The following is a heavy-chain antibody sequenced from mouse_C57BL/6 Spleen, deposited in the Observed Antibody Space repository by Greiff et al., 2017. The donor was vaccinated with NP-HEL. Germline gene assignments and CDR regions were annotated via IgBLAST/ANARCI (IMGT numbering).Heavy chain of an antibody. D-gene: IGHD2-5*01. CDR2: IDPSDSET. CDR3: ARGDSNYPYYYAMDY. Sequence: QVQLQQPGAELVRPGSSVKLSCKASGYTFTSYWMHWVKQRPIQGLEWIGNIDPSDSETHYNQKFKDKATLTVDKSSSTAYMQLSSLTSEDSAVYYCARGDSNYPYYYAMDYWGQGTSVTVSS. J-gene: IGHJ4*01. CDR1: GYTFTSYW. V-gene: IGHV1-52*01.